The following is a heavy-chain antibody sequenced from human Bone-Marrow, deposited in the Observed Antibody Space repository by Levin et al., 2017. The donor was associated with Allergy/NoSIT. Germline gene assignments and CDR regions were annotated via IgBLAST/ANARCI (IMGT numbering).Heavy chain of an antibody. Sequence: GGSLRLSCAASGFTFSSYGMHWVRQAPGKGLEWVAVIWYDGSNKYYADSVKGRFTISRDNSKNTLYLQMNSLRAEDTAVYYCARDFGEQQLFTGDYFDYWGQGTLVTVSS. D-gene: IGHD6-13*01. CDR3: ARDFGEQQLFTGDYFDY. CDR1: GFTFSSYG. J-gene: IGHJ4*02. CDR2: IWYDGSNK. V-gene: IGHV3-33*01.